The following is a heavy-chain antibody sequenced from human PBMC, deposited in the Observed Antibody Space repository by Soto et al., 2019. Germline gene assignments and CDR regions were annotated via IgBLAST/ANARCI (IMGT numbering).Heavy chain of an antibody. J-gene: IGHJ4*02. CDR1: GYTFTGHY. CDR2: IGPESGAT. Sequence: ASVKVSCTTSGYTFTGHYIHWVRQAPQQGPEWMGEIGPESGATRYAEKFRGRVTMTMDTSITTVYMELRNLSPDDTAVYYCGRWRSGQIGIFDWGEGSPVTVSS. V-gene: IGHV1-2*02. D-gene: IGHD3-3*02. CDR3: GRWRSGQIGIFD.